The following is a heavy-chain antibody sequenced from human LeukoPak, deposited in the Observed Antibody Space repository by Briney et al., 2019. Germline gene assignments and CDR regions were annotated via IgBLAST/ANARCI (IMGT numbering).Heavy chain of an antibody. V-gene: IGHV3-21*01. D-gene: IGHD2-21*02. CDR2: ISSSSSYI. J-gene: IGHJ5*02. Sequence: GGSLRLSCAASGFTFSSYSMNWVRQAPGKGLEWVSSISSSSSYIYYADSVEGRFTISRDNAKNSLYLQMNSLRAEDTAVYYCARDQAVTGFDPWGQGTLVTVSS. CDR1: GFTFSSYS. CDR3: ARDQAVTGFDP.